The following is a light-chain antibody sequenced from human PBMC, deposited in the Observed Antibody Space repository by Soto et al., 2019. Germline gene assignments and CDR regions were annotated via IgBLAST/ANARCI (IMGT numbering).Light chain of an antibody. J-gene: IGKJ1*01. CDR2: AST. CDR3: QQYDTYPPT. V-gene: IGKV1-16*01. CDR1: QGVRNY. Sequence: DIQMTQSPSSLSASVGDRVTITCRASQGVRNYLAWFQQQPGKAPKSLIYASTRLQSGVPSRFSGSASGTNFTLTIASLQPEDFATYYCQQYDTYPPTFGQGTKVEIK.